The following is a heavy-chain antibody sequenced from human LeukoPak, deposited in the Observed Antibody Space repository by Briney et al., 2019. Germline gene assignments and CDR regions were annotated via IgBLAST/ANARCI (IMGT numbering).Heavy chain of an antibody. CDR1: GGSISSSSYY. V-gene: IGHV4-39*07. CDR2: IYYSGST. J-gene: IGHJ3*02. Sequence: SETLSLTFTVSGGSISSSSYYWGWIRQPPGKGLEWIGSIYYSGSTNYNPSLKSRVTISVDTSKNQFSLKLSSVTAADTAVYYCARTYYDILTEAFDIWGQGTMVTVSS. CDR3: ARTYYDILTEAFDI. D-gene: IGHD3-9*01.